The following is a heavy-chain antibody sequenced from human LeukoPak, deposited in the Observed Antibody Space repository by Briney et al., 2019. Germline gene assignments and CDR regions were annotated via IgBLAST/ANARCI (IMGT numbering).Heavy chain of an antibody. D-gene: IGHD5-18*01. CDR2: IWYDGSNK. CDR1: GFTFSSYG. J-gene: IGHJ4*02. V-gene: IGHV3-33*01. Sequence: GGSLRLSCAASGFTFSSYGMHWVRQAPGKGLEWVAVIWYDGSNKYYADSVKGRFTISRDNSKNTLYLQMNSLRAEDTAVYYCARGYSYDYFDYWGQGTLVTVSS. CDR3: ARGYSYDYFDY.